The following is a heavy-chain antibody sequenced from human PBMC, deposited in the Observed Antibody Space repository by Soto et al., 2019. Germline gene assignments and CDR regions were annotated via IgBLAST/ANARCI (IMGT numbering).Heavy chain of an antibody. V-gene: IGHV1-58*02. J-gene: IGHJ6*02. CDR2: IVVGSGHT. CDR3: AAASSTSGGYYGMDV. CDR1: GFTFISSA. D-gene: IGHD2-2*01. Sequence: SVKVSCKTSGFTFISSAMQWVRQARGQRLERIGWIVVGSGHTNYAQKFQERVTITRDMSTTTAYMELSSLRSEDTALYYCAAASSTSGGYYGMDVWGQGTTVTVSS.